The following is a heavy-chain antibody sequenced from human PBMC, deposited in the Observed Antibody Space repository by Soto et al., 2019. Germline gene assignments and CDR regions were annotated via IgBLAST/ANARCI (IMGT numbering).Heavy chain of an antibody. CDR2: ISGSGHAT. V-gene: IGHV3-23*01. D-gene: IGHD3-16*01. CDR3: AIEPPGGRGTYFYVYGMDV. CDR1: GFVFDNYA. J-gene: IGHJ6*01. Sequence: EVKLLESGGGLFPPGASATLSCLTSGFVFDNYAMSWVRQSPGRGLEWLAAISGSGHATYYTQSVQGRFVISRDNAKKSLFLQMNSLSGDDTAVYYCAIEPPGGRGTYFYVYGMDVW.